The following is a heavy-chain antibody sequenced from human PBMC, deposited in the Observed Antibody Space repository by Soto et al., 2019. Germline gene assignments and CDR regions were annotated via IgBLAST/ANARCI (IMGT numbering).Heavy chain of an antibody. CDR2: IYPGDSDT. D-gene: IGHD3-9*01. CDR1: GYSFTSYW. CDR3: ARLLRNYDILTGYYLSYGMDV. Sequence: PGESLQTSCKGSGYSFTSYWIGWVRQMPGKGLEWMGIIYPGDSDTRYSPSFQGQVTISADKSISTAYLQWSSLKASDTAMYYCARLLRNYDILTGYYLSYGMDVWGQGTTVTVSS. V-gene: IGHV5-51*01. J-gene: IGHJ6*02.